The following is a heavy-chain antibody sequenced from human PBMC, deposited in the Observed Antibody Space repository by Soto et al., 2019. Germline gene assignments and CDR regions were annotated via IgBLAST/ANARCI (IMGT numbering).Heavy chain of an antibody. V-gene: IGHV3-7*05. J-gene: IGHJ5*02. CDR2: IKQDGSEK. D-gene: IGHD2-15*01. CDR3: ARVGYCSGGSCYGPNWFDP. CDR1: GFTFSSYW. Sequence: GESLKISCAASGFTFSSYWMSWVRQAPGKGLEWVANIKQDGSEKYYVDSVKGRFPISRNNAKNSLYLQMNSLRAEDTAVYYCARVGYCSGGSCYGPNWFDPWGQGTLVTVSS.